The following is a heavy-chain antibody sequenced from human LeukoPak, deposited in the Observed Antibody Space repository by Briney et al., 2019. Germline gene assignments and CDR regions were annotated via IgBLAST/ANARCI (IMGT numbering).Heavy chain of an antibody. CDR3: ARAGGYCGRISCPYYFDY. CDR1: GFTFSSYG. CDR2: IRYDGSNK. D-gene: IGHD2-15*01. V-gene: IGHV3-30*02. Sequence: GGSLRLSCAASGFTFSSYGMHWVRQAPGKGLEWVAFIRYDGSNKYYADSVKGRFTISRDNSKNSLYLQMNSLRAEDTAVYYCARAGGYCGRISCPYYFDYWGQGSLVAVSS. J-gene: IGHJ4*02.